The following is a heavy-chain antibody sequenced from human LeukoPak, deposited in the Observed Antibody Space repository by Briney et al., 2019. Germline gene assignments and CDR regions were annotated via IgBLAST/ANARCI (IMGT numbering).Heavy chain of an antibody. Sequence: SETLSLTCTVSGGSISGYWCSWIRQPPGKGLEWIGYIYYSGGTNYHPSLNSRVTMSVDTSKSQFSPKLSSVTAADTAVYYCAIGDTRGNDIWGQGTMVTVSS. V-gene: IGHV4-59*01. J-gene: IGHJ3*02. CDR3: AIGDTRGNDI. CDR2: IYYSGGT. CDR1: GGSISGYW. D-gene: IGHD1-26*01.